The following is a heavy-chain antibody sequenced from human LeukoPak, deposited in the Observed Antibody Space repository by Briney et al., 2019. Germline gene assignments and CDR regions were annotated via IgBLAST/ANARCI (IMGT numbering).Heavy chain of an antibody. D-gene: IGHD3-22*01. CDR3: AKQRVSNGYYYLDY. Sequence: GGSLRLSCAASGFTISSYAMSRVRQAPGKGLEWVSSFSSGASTDYADSVKGRFTISRDNPKNTVYLQMNSLRAEDTAVYYCAKQRVSNGYYYLDYWGQGTLVTVSS. CDR1: GFTISSYA. CDR2: FSSGAST. V-gene: IGHV3-23*01. J-gene: IGHJ4*02.